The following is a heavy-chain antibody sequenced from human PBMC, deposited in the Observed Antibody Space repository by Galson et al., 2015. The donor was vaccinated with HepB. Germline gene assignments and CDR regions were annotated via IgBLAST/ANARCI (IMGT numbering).Heavy chain of an antibody. D-gene: IGHD3-3*01. J-gene: IGHJ6*02. Sequence: LRLSCAASGFTFSSYSMNWVRQAPGKGLGGVSYISSSSTIYYAVSVKGRFSISRDNGKNSLYLQMNSLRAEDTAVYYCAAEDFWSGYYSFYGVEVWGQGTTVTVSS. CDR1: GFTFSSYS. V-gene: IGHV3-48*01. CDR3: AAEDFWSGYYSFYGVEV. CDR2: ISSSSTI.